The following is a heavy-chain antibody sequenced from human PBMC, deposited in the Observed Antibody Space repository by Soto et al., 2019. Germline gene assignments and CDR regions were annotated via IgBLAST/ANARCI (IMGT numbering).Heavy chain of an antibody. CDR3: AKFHYDFWSGSDF. D-gene: IGHD3-3*01. J-gene: IGHJ4*02. Sequence: EVQLLESGGGLVQPGGSLRLSCAASGFTFGNSSMNWVRQAPGKGLEWVSVISGSGGSTYYADSVKGRFTISRDNSKNTLYLQMSSLTVEDTAIYYCAKFHYDFWSGSDFWGQGSLVTVSS. V-gene: IGHV3-23*01. CDR1: GFTFGNSS. CDR2: ISGSGGST.